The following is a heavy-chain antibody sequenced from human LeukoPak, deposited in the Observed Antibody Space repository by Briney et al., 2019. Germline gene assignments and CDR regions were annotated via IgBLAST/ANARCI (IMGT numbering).Heavy chain of an antibody. D-gene: IGHD2-2*02. CDR2: FDPEDGET. Sequence: ASVTVSCKVSGYTLTELSMHWVRQAPGKGLEWMGGFDPEDGETIYAQKFQGRVTMTEDTSTDTAYMELSSLRSEDTAVYYCATGGTVVPAAIRAYYYYYGMDVWGQGTTVTVSS. CDR3: ATGGTVVPAAIRAYYYYYGMDV. CDR1: GYTLTELS. J-gene: IGHJ6*02. V-gene: IGHV1-24*01.